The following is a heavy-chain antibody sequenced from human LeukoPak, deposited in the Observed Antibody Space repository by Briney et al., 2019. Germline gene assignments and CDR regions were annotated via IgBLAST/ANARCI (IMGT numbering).Heavy chain of an antibody. J-gene: IGHJ5*02. D-gene: IGHD3-3*01. Sequence: SETLSLTCAVYGGSFSGYYWSWVRQPPGKGLEWIGEINHSGSTNYNPSLKSRVTISVDTSKNQFSLKLSSVTAADTAVYYCARARSSYFEYWFDPWGQGTLVTVSP. V-gene: IGHV4-34*01. CDR2: INHSGST. CDR3: ARARSSYFEYWFDP. CDR1: GGSFSGYY.